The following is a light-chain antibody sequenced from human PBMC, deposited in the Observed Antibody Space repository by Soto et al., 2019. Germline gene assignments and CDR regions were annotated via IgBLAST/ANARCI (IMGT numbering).Light chain of an antibody. CDR3: QQYNTYST. Sequence: DIQMTQSPSTLSASVGDRVTITCRASQSIKSWLAWYQQKPGKAPKLLIYAASSLESGVPSRFSGSGSGTEFTLTISSPQPDDFATYYCQQYNTYSTFGQGTKVDIK. CDR2: AAS. V-gene: IGKV1-5*03. CDR1: QSIKSW. J-gene: IGKJ1*01.